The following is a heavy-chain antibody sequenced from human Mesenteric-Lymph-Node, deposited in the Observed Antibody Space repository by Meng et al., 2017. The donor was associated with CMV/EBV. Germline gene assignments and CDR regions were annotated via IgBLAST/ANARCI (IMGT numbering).Heavy chain of an antibody. Sequence: SFRGYLWNWIRQPPGKGLGWIGEINHSRSTNYTPSLKSRVTISVDTSKKQFSLNLFSVTAADTAVYYCARVAGYCSSTSCYGFDDWGQGNLVTSPQ. V-gene: IGHV4-34*01. J-gene: IGHJ4*02. CDR3: ARVAGYCSSTSCYGFDD. D-gene: IGHD2-2*01. CDR1: SFRGYL. CDR2: INHSRST.